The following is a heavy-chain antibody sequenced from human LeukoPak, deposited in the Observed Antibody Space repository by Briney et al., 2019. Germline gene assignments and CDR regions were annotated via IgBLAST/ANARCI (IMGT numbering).Heavy chain of an antibody. CDR3: ARSGSPLPVEFDY. Sequence: GRSLRLSCAASGFTFSSYAMHWVRQAPGKGLEWVALISYDGSSKYYADSVKGRFTISRDNSKNTLYLQMNSLRAEDTAVYYCARSGSPLPVEFDYWGQGTLVTLPS. CDR1: GFTFSSYA. D-gene: IGHD1-26*01. V-gene: IGHV3-30-3*01. CDR2: ISYDGSSK. J-gene: IGHJ4*02.